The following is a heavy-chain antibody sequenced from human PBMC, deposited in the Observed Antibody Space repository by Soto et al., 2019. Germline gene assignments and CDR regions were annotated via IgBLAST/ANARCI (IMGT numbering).Heavy chain of an antibody. J-gene: IGHJ6*02. CDR1: GYTFTSHY. CDR2: INPSGGST. D-gene: IGHD3-3*02. CDR3: ASRGGNGRQFWSGYYGYYHGMDV. Sequence: ASVKVSCKASGYTFTSHYMHWVRQAPGQGLEWMGIINPSGGSTSYAQKFQGRVTMTRDTSTSTVYMELSSLRSEDTAVYYCASRGGNGRQFWSGYYGYYHGMDVWGQGTTVTVSS. V-gene: IGHV1-46*01.